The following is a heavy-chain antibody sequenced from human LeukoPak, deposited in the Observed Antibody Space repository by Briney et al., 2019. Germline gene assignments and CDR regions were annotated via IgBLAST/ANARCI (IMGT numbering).Heavy chain of an antibody. CDR1: GCTFSSYD. D-gene: IGHD1-26*01. J-gene: IGHJ4*02. V-gene: IGHV3-30*02. CDR3: AKDGRLGFDY. Sequence: PGRSLRLSCAASGCTFSSYDMHWVRQAPDKGMERVAFIRYDGSNKYYADSVKDRFTIYRDNCKNTLYLQMNSLRAEDTAVYYCAKDGRLGFDYWGQGTLVTVSS. CDR2: IRYDGSNK.